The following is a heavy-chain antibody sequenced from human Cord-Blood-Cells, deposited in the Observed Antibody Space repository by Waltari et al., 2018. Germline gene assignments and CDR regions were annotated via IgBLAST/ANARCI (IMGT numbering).Heavy chain of an antibody. CDR2: INHSGST. CDR3: ARGGGATDY. CDR1: GGSFRGSY. Sequence: QVQLQQWGAGLLKPSETLSLTCAVYGGSFRGSYWSWIRQPPGKGLEWIGEINHSGSTNYNPSLKSRVTISVDTSKNQFSLKLSSVTAADTAVYYCARGGGATDYWGQGTLVTVSS. V-gene: IGHV4-34*01. D-gene: IGHD1-26*01. J-gene: IGHJ4*02.